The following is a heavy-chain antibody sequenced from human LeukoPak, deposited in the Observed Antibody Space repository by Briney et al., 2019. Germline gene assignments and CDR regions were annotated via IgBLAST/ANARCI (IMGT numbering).Heavy chain of an antibody. CDR2: INHSGST. J-gene: IGHJ4*02. CDR3: AGKAVAGPYFDY. V-gene: IGHV4-34*01. Sequence: GSLRLSCAAPGFASSSFWMSGVRQPPGKGLEWIGEINHSGSTNYNPSLKSRVTISVDTSKNQFSLKLTPVTAADTAVYYCAGKAVAGPYFDYWGQGTLVTVSS. CDR1: GFASSSFW. D-gene: IGHD6-19*01.